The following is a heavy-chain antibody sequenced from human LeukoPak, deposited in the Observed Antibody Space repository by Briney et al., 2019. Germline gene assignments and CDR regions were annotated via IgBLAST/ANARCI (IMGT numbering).Heavy chain of an antibody. D-gene: IGHD2-2*01. J-gene: IGHJ3*02. CDR1: GGSISSGDYY. Sequence: LQTLSLTCTVSGGSISSGDYYWSWIRQPPGKGLEWIGYIYYSGSTYYNPSLKSRVTISVDTSKNQFSLKLSSVTAADTAVYYCASGYCSSTSCYQGDAFDIWGQGTMVTVSS. V-gene: IGHV4-30-4*08. CDR2: IYYSGST. CDR3: ASGYCSSTSCYQGDAFDI.